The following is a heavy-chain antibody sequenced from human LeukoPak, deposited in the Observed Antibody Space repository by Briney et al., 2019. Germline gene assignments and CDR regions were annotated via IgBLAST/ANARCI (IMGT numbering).Heavy chain of an antibody. CDR3: AKSGSYRDAFDI. J-gene: IGHJ3*02. CDR1: GFTLNSYA. CDR2: ISGSGGST. V-gene: IGHV3-23*01. Sequence: GGSLTLSCAASGFTLNSYAMPWVRQAPGKGLECVSAISGSGGSTYYADSVKGRFTISRDNSKNTLYLQMNSLRAEDTAVYYCAKSGSYRDAFDIWGQGTMVTVSS. D-gene: IGHD1-26*01.